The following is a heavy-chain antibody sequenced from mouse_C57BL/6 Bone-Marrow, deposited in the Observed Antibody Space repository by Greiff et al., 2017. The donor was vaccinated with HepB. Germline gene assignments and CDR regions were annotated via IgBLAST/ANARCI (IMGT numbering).Heavy chain of an antibody. V-gene: IGHV1-64*01. Sequence: VKLQQPGAELVKPGASVKLSCKASGYTFTSYWMHWVKQRPGQGLEWIGMIHPNSGSTNYNEKFKSKATLTVDKSSSTAYMQLSSLTSEDSAVYYCARSEGGGFAWFAYWGQGTLVTVSA. CDR1: GYTFTSYW. J-gene: IGHJ3*01. CDR3: ARSEGGGFAWFAY. D-gene: IGHD3-3*01. CDR2: IHPNSGST.